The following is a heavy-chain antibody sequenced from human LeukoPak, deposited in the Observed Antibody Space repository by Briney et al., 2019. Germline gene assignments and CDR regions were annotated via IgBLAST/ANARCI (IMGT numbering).Heavy chain of an antibody. V-gene: IGHV3-23*01. CDR1: GFTFSSYA. CDR2: ISGSTDRT. Sequence: GGSLRLSCAASGFTFSSYAMSWVRQAPGKGLEWVSAISGSTDRTYYADSVKGRFTVSRDNSKNTLYLQMDSLRAEDTAVYYCAKGGSSAVAGNKNYWGQGTLVTVSS. D-gene: IGHD6-19*01. J-gene: IGHJ4*02. CDR3: AKGGSSAVAGNKNY.